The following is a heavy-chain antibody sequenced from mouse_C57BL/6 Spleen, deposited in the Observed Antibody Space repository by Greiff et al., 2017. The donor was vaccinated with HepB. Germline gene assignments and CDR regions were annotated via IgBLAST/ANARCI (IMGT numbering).Heavy chain of an antibody. CDR1: GFTFSDYG. CDR2: ISSGSSTN. Sequence: EVHLVESGGGLVKPGGSLKLSCAASGFTFSDYGMHWVRQAPEKGLEWVAYISSGSSTNYYADTVKGRFTISRDNAKNTLFLQMTSLRSEDTAMYYCEGDYDYEGFAYWGQGTLVTVSA. J-gene: IGHJ3*01. D-gene: IGHD2-4*01. V-gene: IGHV5-17*01. CDR3: EGDYDYEGFAY.